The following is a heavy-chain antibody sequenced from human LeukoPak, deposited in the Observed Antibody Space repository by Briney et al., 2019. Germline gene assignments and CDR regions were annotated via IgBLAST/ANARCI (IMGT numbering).Heavy chain of an antibody. Sequence: SETLSLTCTVSGGSISSSSYYWGWIRQPPGRGLEWIGSIYYGGSTYYNPSLKSRVTISVDTSKNQFSLKLSSVTAADTAVYYCARQTGSGLFILPGGQGTLVTVSS. CDR3: ARQTGSGLFILP. J-gene: IGHJ4*02. CDR1: GGSISSSSYY. CDR2: IYYGGST. V-gene: IGHV4-39*07. D-gene: IGHD3/OR15-3a*01.